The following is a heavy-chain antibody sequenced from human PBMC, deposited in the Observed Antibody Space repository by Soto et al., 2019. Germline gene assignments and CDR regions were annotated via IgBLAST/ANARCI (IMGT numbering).Heavy chain of an antibody. CDR3: ARVLRYFDWSPKNYHYNYMDV. D-gene: IGHD3-9*01. V-gene: IGHV1-2*04. Sequence: QVQLVQSGAEVKKPGASVKVSCKASGYTFTGYYMHWVRQAPGQGLEWMGWINPNSGGTNYAQKFQGWVTMTRDTSISAAYMELSRLRSDDTAVYYCARVLRYFDWSPKNYHYNYMDVWGKGTTVTVSS. CDR2: INPNSGGT. CDR1: GYTFTGYY. J-gene: IGHJ6*03.